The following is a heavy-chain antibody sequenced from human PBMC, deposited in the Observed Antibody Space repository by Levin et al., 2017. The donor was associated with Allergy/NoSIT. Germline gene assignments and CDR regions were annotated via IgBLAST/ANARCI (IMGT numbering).Heavy chain of an antibody. V-gene: IGHV3-13*04. CDR2: IGTAGDT. D-gene: IGHD6-19*01. CDR3: ARAWGSSGWYRDAFDI. CDR1: GFTFSSYD. Sequence: LSLTCAASGFTFSSYDMHWVRQATGKGLEWVSAIGTAGDTYYPGSVKGRFTISRENAKNSLYLQMNSLRAGDTAVYYCARAWGSSGWYRDAFDIWGQGTMVTVSS. J-gene: IGHJ3*02.